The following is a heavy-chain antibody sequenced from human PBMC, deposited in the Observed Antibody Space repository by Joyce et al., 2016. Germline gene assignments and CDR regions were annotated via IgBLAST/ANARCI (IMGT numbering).Heavy chain of an antibody. V-gene: IGHV1-18*01. CDR1: GYTFTTSG. J-gene: IGHJ4*02. CDR2: ISTYNGNT. CDR3: ARSTGGWRGFWDF. Sequence: QVQLVQSGAEVKKPGASVTVSCKASGYTFTTSGINWVRQAPGQGLEWMGWISTYNGNTNYTEKLQGRVTMTTDTSTSTAYVELRSLRSDDTAIYYCARSTGGWRGFWDFWGRGTLVSVSS. D-gene: IGHD6-19*01.